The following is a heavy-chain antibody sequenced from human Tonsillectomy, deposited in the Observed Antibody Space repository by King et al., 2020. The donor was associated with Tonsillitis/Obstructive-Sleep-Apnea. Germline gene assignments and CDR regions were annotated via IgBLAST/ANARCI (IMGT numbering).Heavy chain of an antibody. Sequence: VQLQESGPGLVKPSGTLSLTCAVSGGSISMSNWWSWVRQPPGNGLAVIVEIYHSGSTNYNPSPNSRVTISLDKSKNQCSLKLSSVTAAATAVYYCARVVRGVIQYYYYYMDVWGKGTTVTVSS. CDR2: IYHSGST. V-gene: IGHV4-4*02. CDR1: GGSISMSNW. CDR3: ARVVRGVIQYYYYYMDV. J-gene: IGHJ6*03. D-gene: IGHD3-10*01.